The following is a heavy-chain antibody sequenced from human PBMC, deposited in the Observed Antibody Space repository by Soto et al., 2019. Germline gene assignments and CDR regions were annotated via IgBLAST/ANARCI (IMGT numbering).Heavy chain of an antibody. D-gene: IGHD2-15*01. CDR3: ARGSDY. Sequence: GGSLRLSCAASRFTFSSYWMHWVLQAPGKGLVWVSRINSDGSTTSYADSVKGRFSISRDNARNTLYLQMNSLRAEDTDVYYWARGSDYWGQGTLVTVSS. CDR1: RFTFSSYW. V-gene: IGHV3-74*01. J-gene: IGHJ4*02. CDR2: INSDGSTT.